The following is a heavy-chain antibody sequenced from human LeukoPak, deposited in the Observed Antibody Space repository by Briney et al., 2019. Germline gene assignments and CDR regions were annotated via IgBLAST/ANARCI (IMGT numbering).Heavy chain of an antibody. D-gene: IGHD2-21*01. V-gene: IGHV3-48*01. CDR2: ISSSSSTI. CDR3: ARAGDGSLSNPRYYYYYMDV. Sequence: PGGSLRLSCAASGFTFSSYSMNWVRQAPGKGLEWVSYISSSSSTIYYADSVKGRFTISRDNAKNSLYLQMNSLRAEDTAVYYCARAGDGSLSNPRYYYYYMDVWGKGTTVTVSS. CDR1: GFTFSSYS. J-gene: IGHJ6*03.